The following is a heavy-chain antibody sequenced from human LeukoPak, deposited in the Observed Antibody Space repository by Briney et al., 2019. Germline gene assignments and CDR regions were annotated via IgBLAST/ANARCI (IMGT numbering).Heavy chain of an antibody. CDR2: ISRSGRT. CDR3: AGASHLGDLSLGR. J-gene: IGHJ4*02. D-gene: IGHD3-16*02. CDR1: GGSISTSDLY. V-gene: IGHV4-31*03. Sequence: SETLSLTCTVSGGSISTSDLYWSWIRQHPGKGLEWIGYISRSGRTYYNPSLKSRITMSVDTSKSQFSLQLNSVTAADTAVYYCAGASHLGDLSLGRWGQGTLVTVSS.